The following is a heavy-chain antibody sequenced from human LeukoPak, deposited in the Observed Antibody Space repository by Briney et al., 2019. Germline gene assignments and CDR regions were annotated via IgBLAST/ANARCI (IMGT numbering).Heavy chain of an antibody. Sequence: ASVKVSCKASGYTFTNNYLHWVRQAPGQGLEWMGMIYPRDGSTSYAQNFQGRVTVARDTSTTTVHMELRGLRSEDTAVYYCARDQEGFDYWGQGTVVTVSS. V-gene: IGHV1-46*01. CDR2: IYPRDGST. CDR1: GYTFTNNY. J-gene: IGHJ4*02. CDR3: ARDQEGFDY.